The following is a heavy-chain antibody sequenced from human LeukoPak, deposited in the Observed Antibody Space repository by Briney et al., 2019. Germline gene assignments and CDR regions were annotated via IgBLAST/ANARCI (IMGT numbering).Heavy chain of an antibody. D-gene: IGHD3-10*01. CDR3: ARDVSATGEAFDY. CDR2: IKQDGSEK. Sequence: GGSLRLSCAGSGFIFSHRGMIWVRQAPGKGLEWVANIKQDGSEKYYVDSVKGRFTISRDNAKNSLYLQMNSLRAEDTAVYYCARDVSATGEAFDYWGQGTLVTVSS. J-gene: IGHJ4*02. CDR1: GFIFSHRG. V-gene: IGHV3-7*01.